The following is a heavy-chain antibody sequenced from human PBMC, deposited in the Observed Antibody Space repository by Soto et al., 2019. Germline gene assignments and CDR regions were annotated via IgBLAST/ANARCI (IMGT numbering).Heavy chain of an antibody. D-gene: IGHD6-13*01. V-gene: IGHV4-4*02. J-gene: IGHJ4*02. CDR2: IYHSGST. CDR1: GGSISSTNW. CDR3: ARCIAAVGPIDY. Sequence: QVQLQESGPGLVKPSGTLSLTCAVSGGSISSTNWWSWVRQPPGKGLEWIGEIYHSGSTNYNPSLKIRVTIPVDKSKNQFSLKLRSVTAADTAVYYGARCIAAVGPIDYWCQGTLVTVSS.